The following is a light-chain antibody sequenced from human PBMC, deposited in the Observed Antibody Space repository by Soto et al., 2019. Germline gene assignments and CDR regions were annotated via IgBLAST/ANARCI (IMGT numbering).Light chain of an antibody. V-gene: IGLV2-23*03. CDR1: SSVVGSYIL. CDR2: EGS. Sequence: QSVLTQSASVSGSAGPGLPLPCTGTSSVVGSYILVSWYQQHPGKAPKLMIYEGSKRPSGVSNRFSGSKSGNTASLTISGLQAEDEADYYCCSYAGFSTFVFVGGTKVTVL. J-gene: IGLJ2*01. CDR3: CSYAGFSTFV.